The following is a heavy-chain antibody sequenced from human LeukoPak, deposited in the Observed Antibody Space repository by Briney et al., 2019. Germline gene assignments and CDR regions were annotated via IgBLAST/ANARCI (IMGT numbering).Heavy chain of an antibody. D-gene: IGHD3-22*01. J-gene: IGHJ6*02. CDR1: GFTFRTYA. CDR3: ARMVYDSTFYSYGLDV. Sequence: GGSLRLSCAASGFTFRTYAMHWVRQSPGKGLEWVAILSYDGTNEYYADSVKGRFTISRDNSKDKLYLQMNSLRTEDTAVYYCARMVYDSTFYSYGLDVWGQGTTVAASS. CDR2: LSYDGTNE. V-gene: IGHV3-30-3*01.